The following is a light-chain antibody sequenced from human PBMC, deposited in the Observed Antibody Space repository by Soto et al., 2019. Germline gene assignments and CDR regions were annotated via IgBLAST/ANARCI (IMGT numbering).Light chain of an antibody. J-gene: IGLJ3*02. CDR1: SS. CDR3: RSYTSSSTWV. CDR2: DVS. Sequence: QSVLTQPASVSGSPGQSITISCTGTSSVSWYQHHPGKAPKLIIYDVSVRPSGVSNRFSGSKSGNTASLTISGLQADDEADYYCRSYTSSSTWVFGGGTQLTVL. V-gene: IGLV2-14*03.